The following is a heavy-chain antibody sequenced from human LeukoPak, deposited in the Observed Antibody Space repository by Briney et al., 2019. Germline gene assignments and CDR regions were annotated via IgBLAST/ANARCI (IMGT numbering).Heavy chain of an antibody. CDR1: GYTFTGYG. Sequence: GASVKVSCKASGYTFTGYGISWVRQAPGQGLEWMGWISAYNGNTNYAQKLQGRVTMTTDTSTNTAYMELRSLRSDDTAVYYCARGVVAGYDFWSGYYWFDPWGQGTLVTVSS. CDR3: ARGVVAGYDFWSGYYWFDP. D-gene: IGHD3-3*01. V-gene: IGHV1-18*01. J-gene: IGHJ5*02. CDR2: ISAYNGNT.